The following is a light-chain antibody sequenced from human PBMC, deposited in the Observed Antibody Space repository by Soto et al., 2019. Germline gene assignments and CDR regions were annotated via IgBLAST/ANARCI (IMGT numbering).Light chain of an antibody. CDR1: SSNIEGNS. V-gene: IGLV1-44*01. CDR3: ATWDDRLNGYV. CDR2: DNN. Sequence: QSVLTQPPSASGTPGQRVTISCSGSSSNIEGNSVNWYQQLPGTAPTLLIFDNNQRPSGVPGRFSASKSGTSASLAISVLTSEDEADYYCATWDDRLNGYVFGPGTKLTVL. J-gene: IGLJ1*01.